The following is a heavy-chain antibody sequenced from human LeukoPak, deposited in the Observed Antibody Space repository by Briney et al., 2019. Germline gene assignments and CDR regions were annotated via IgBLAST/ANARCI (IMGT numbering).Heavy chain of an antibody. CDR3: ARGTTEGYFQH. CDR2: INHSGST. CDR1: GGSFSGYY. D-gene: IGHD1-26*01. Sequence: SETLSLTCAVYGGSFSGYYWSWIRQPPGKGLEWIGEINHSGSTNYNPSLKSRVTISVDTSKNQFSLKLSSVTAADTAVYYCARGTTEGYFQHWGQGTLVTVSS. V-gene: IGHV4-34*01. J-gene: IGHJ1*01.